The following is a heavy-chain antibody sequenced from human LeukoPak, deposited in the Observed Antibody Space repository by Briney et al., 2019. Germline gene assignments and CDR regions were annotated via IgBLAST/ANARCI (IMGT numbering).Heavy chain of an antibody. CDR2: MNPNSGNT. CDR1: GYTFTSYD. V-gene: IGHV1-8*01. CDR3: ARGWRSSLGNWFDP. D-gene: IGHD6-13*01. Sequence: GASVKVSCKASGYTFTSYDINWVRRATGQGLEWMGWMNPNSGNTGYAQKFQGRVTMTRNTSISTAYMELSSLRSEDTAVYYCARGWRSSLGNWFDPWGQGTLVTVSS. J-gene: IGHJ5*01.